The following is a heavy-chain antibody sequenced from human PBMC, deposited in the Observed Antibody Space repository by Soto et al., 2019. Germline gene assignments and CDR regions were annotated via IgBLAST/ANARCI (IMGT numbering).Heavy chain of an antibody. V-gene: IGHV3-30*18. D-gene: IGHD3-10*01. Sequence: QVQLVESGGGVVQPGRSLRLSCAASGFTFSSYGMHWVRQAPGKGLEWVAVISYDGSNKYYAESVKGRFTISRDNSKNTLDLQIKSLRAEDTAVYYCEKDARLWVGELLQYDCDSWGQGTLDTVSS. CDR3: EKDARLWVGELLQYDCDS. CDR2: ISYDGSNK. CDR1: GFTFSSYG. J-gene: IGHJ4*02.